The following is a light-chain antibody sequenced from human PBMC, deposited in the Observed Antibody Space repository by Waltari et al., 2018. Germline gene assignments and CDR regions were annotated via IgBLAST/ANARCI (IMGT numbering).Light chain of an antibody. J-gene: IGLJ2*01. CDR3: ESYDSSRRGGLA. Sequence: QSVLTQPPSVSGAPGQRVTISCTGSSSNIGAGYNEHWYQQLPGTGPKLLIYGNSHRPTRVPDRSSGSKSCTSASLAMTRLQAEDQVDYYRESYDSSRRGGLAFRGATKLTVL. CDR1: SSNIGAGYN. CDR2: GNS. V-gene: IGLV1-40*01.